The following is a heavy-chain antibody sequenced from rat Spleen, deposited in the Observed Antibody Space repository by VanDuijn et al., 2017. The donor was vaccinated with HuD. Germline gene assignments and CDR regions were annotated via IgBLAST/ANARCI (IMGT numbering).Heavy chain of an antibody. CDR1: GFTFNNYY. Sequence: EVQLVESGGGLVQPGRSMKLSCAASGFTFNNYYMAWVRQAPTKGLEWVASISPGGGNTYYRDSVKGRFTISRDNAKNTLYLQMDSLRSEDTATYYCARSTYSYDGSYYYYFDYWGQGFMVTVSS. CDR2: ISPGGGNT. V-gene: IGHV5-25*01. J-gene: IGHJ2*01. CDR3: ARSTYSYDGSYYYYFDY. D-gene: IGHD1-12*02.